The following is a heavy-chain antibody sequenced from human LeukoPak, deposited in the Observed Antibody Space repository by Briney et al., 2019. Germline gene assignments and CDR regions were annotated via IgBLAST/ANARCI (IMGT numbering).Heavy chain of an antibody. CDR2: IYYSGST. CDR3: ARAGGYSYGSYDY. CDR1: GGSISSHH. Sequence: SETLSLTCTVSGGSISSHHWSWIRQPPGKGLEWIGYIYYSGSTNYNPSLKSRVTISVDTSKNQFSLKLSSVTAADTAVYYCARAGGYSYGSYDYWGQGTLVTVSS. D-gene: IGHD5-18*01. J-gene: IGHJ4*02. V-gene: IGHV4-59*11.